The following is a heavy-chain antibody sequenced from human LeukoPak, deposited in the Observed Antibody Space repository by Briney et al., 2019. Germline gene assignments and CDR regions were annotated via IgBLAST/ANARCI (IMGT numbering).Heavy chain of an antibody. J-gene: IGHJ5*02. Sequence: SQTLSLTCAISGDSVSSNSASWNWIRQSPSRGLEWLGRTYYRSKWYNDFAVSVKSRTTINADTSKNQFSLQLNSVTPEDTAVYYCARDRGFSYATWFDPWGQGSLVTVSS. V-gene: IGHV6-1*01. CDR3: ARDRGFSYATWFDP. D-gene: IGHD5-18*01. CDR2: TYYRSKWYN. CDR1: GDSVSSNSAS.